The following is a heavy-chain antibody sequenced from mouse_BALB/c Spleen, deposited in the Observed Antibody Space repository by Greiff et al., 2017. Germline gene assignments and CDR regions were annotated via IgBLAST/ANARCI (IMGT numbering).Heavy chain of an antibody. Sequence: SGAGLVKPGASVKLSCKASGYTFTEYIIHWVKQRSGQGLEWIGWFYPGSGSIKYNEKFKDKATLTADKSSSTVYMELSRLTSEDSAVYFCARHERGHYYGTWYFDVWGAGTTVTVSS. V-gene: IGHV1-62-2*01. CDR1: GYTFTEYI. D-gene: IGHD1-2*01. CDR3: ARHERGHYYGTWYFDV. CDR2: FYPGSGSI. J-gene: IGHJ1*01.